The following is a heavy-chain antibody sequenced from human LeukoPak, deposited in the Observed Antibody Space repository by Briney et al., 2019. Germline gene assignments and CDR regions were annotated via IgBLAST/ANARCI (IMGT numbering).Heavy chain of an antibody. CDR1: GFTFSSGE. J-gene: IGHJ3*01. V-gene: IGHV3-48*03. CDR3: AREGGSNLLSSDTFDF. D-gene: IGHD2-15*01. Sequence: TGGSLRLSCVVSGFTFSSGEMNWVRQAPGHGLEWVSYIGSSGGTIYYADSVKGRFTISRDNAKNSLYLQMNSLRAEDTAVYYCAREGGSNLLSSDTFDFWGQGTMVTVSS. CDR2: IGSSGGTI.